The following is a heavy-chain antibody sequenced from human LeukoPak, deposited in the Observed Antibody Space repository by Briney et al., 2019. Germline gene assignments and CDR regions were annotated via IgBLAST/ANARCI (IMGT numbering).Heavy chain of an antibody. Sequence: GGSLRLSCAASGFTFDDYAMHWVRQAPGKGLEWVSGISWNSGSIGYADSVKGRFTISRDNAKNSLYLQMNSLRAEDTALYYCAKRSGYDWNYYYYGMDVWGQGTTVTVSS. CDR1: GFTFDDYA. V-gene: IGHV3-9*01. J-gene: IGHJ6*02. CDR3: AKRSGYDWNYYYYGMDV. D-gene: IGHD5-12*01. CDR2: ISWNSGSI.